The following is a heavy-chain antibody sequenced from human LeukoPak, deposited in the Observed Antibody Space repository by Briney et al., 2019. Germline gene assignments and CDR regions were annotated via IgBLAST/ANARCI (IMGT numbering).Heavy chain of an antibody. CDR2: MNPTSGNT. CDR1: GYTFTSYD. CDR3: ARQDIVVVVAAGGISYGMDV. J-gene: IGHJ6*02. Sequence: ASVKVSCKASGYTFTSYDINWVRQATGQGLEWMGWMNPTSGNTGYAQKFQGRVTMTRNTSISTAYMELSSLRSEDTAVYYCARQDIVVVVAAGGISYGMDVWGQGTTVTVSS. V-gene: IGHV1-8*01. D-gene: IGHD2-15*01.